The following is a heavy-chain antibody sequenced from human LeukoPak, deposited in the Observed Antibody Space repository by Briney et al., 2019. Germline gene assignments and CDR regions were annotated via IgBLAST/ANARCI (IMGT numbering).Heavy chain of an antibody. CDR2: IYYSGRT. CDR1: GGSISSSSYY. Sequence: SETLSLTCTVSGGSISSSSYYWGWIRQTPGKGLEWIGSIYYSGRTYYNPSLKSRVTISVDTSKNQFSLKLSSVTAADTAVYYCARDRDVYCSSTSCYNYYYYMDVWGKGTTVTISS. CDR3: ARDRDVYCSSTSCYNYYYYMDV. J-gene: IGHJ6*03. D-gene: IGHD2-2*01. V-gene: IGHV4-39*07.